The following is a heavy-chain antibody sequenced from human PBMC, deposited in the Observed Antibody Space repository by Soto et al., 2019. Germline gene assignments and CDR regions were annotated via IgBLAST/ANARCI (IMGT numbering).Heavy chain of an antibody. Sequence: GESLKISCQGSGYSFTNYWIGLVRQMPGKGLEWMGIIYPGDSHAIYSPSFQGQVTMSADKSISTAYLQWSSLKASDTAMYYCARPYSGGPNDPFDVWGQGTMVTVSS. CDR1: GYSFTNYW. CDR2: IYPGDSHA. D-gene: IGHD1-26*01. V-gene: IGHV5-51*01. J-gene: IGHJ3*01. CDR3: ARPYSGGPNDPFDV.